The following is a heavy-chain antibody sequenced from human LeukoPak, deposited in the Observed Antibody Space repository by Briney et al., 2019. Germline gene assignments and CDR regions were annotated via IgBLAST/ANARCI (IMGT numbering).Heavy chain of an antibody. V-gene: IGHV4-39*01. CDR2: IYYSGST. D-gene: IGHD5-24*01. J-gene: IGHJ4*02. Sequence: PSETLSLTCTVSGGSISSSSYYWGWIRQPPGKGLEWIGSIYYSGSTYYNPSLKSRVTISVDTSKNQFSLKLSSVTAADTAVYYCARGRGRWLPHPPLYYFDYWGQGTLVTVSS. CDR1: GGSISSSSYY. CDR3: ARGRGRWLPHPPLYYFDY.